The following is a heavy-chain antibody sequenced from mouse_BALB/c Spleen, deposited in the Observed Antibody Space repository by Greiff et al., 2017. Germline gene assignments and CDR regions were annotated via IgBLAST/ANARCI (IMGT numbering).Heavy chain of an antibody. CDR1: GYTFTSYY. J-gene: IGHJ3*01. V-gene: IGHV1S56*01. CDR3: ARGGRIGYDEAWFAY. CDR2: IYPGNVNT. Sequence: VQLQQSGPELVKPGASVRISCKASGYTFTSYYIHWVKQRPGQGLEWIGWIYPGNVNTKYNEKFKGKATLTADKSSSTAYMQLSSLTSEDSAVYFCARGGRIGYDEAWFAYWGQGTLVTVSA. D-gene: IGHD2-14*01.